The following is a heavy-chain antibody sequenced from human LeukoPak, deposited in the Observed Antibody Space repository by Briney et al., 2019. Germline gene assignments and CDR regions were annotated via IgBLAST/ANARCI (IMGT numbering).Heavy chain of an antibody. CDR2: INPNSGGT. D-gene: IGHD2-2*01. J-gene: IGHJ3*02. CDR1: GYTFTGYY. Sequence: GASVKVSCKASGYTFTGYYMHWVRQAPGQGLEWMGRINPNSGGTNYAQKFQGRVTMTRDTSTSTVYMELSSLRSEDTAVYYCARDLVAGAFDIWGQGAMVTVSS. CDR3: ARDLVAGAFDI. V-gene: IGHV1-2*06.